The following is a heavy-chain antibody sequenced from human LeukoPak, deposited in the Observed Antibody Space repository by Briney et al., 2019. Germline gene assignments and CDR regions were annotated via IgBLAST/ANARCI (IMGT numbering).Heavy chain of an antibody. J-gene: IGHJ4*02. CDR2: ISWNSGSI. Sequence: GGSLRLSCAASGFTFDDYAMHWVRQAPGKGLEWVSGISWNSGSIGYADSVKGRFTISRDNAKNSLYLQMNSLRAEDTAVYYCAREGSGYSGYDWGTFDYWGQGTLVTVSS. V-gene: IGHV3-9*01. CDR1: GFTFDDYA. D-gene: IGHD5-12*01. CDR3: AREGSGYSGYDWGTFDY.